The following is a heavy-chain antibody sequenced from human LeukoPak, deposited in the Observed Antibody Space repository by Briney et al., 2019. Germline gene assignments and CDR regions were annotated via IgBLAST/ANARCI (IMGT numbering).Heavy chain of an antibody. J-gene: IGHJ4*02. CDR1: GGSISSSSYY. Sequence: PSETLSLTCTVSGGSISSSSYYWGWIRQPPGKGLEWIGSIYYSGSTYYNPSLKSRVTISVDTSKNQFSLKLSSVTAADTAVYYCARQGRCPVVVVAASCSGDYWGQGTLVTVSS. CDR3: ARQGRCPVVVVAASCSGDY. CDR2: IYYSGST. V-gene: IGHV4-39*01. D-gene: IGHD2-15*01.